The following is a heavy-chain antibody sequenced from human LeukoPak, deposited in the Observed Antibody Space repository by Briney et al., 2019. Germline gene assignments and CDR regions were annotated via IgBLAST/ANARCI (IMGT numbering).Heavy chain of an antibody. CDR1: GFTFSSYA. J-gene: IGHJ4*02. Sequence: PGGSLRLSCAASGFTFSSYAMSWVRQAPGMGLEWLSAITRNGGSTYYADSVKGRFTISRDNSKNTLYLQMNSLRAEDTAIYYCAKEGGYPYYFDYWGQGTLVTVSS. D-gene: IGHD3-22*01. CDR2: ITRNGGST. CDR3: AKEGGYPYYFDY. V-gene: IGHV3-23*01.